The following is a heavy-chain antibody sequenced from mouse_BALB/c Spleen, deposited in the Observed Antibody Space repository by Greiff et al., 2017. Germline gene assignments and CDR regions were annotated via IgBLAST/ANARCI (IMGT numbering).Heavy chain of an antibody. V-gene: IGHV5-17*02. Sequence: EVKVVESGGGLVQPGGSRKLSCAASGFTFSSFGMHWVRQAPEKGLEWVAYISSGSSTIYYADTVKGRFTISRDNPENTLFLQMTSLRSEDTAMYYCARQIYDGYLDYWGQGTTLTVSS. CDR3: ARQIYDGYLDY. CDR2: ISSGSSTI. J-gene: IGHJ2*01. CDR1: GFTFSSFG. D-gene: IGHD2-3*01.